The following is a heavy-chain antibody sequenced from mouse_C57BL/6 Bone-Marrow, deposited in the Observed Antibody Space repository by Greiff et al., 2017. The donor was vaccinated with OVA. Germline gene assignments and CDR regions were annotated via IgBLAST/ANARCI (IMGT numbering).Heavy chain of an antibody. D-gene: IGHD4-1*01. J-gene: IGHJ2*01. V-gene: IGHV3-6*01. CDR3: ARNWDGFDY. CDR1: GYSITSGYY. CDR2: ISYDGSN. Sequence: ESGPGLVKPSQSLSLTCSVTGYSITSGYYWNWIRQFPGNKLEWMGYISYDGSNNYNPSLKNRISITRDTSKNQFFLKLNSVTTEDTATYYCARNWDGFDYWGQGTTLTVSS.